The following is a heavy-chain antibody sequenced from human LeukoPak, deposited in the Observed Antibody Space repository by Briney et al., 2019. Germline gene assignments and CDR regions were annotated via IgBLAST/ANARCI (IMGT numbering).Heavy chain of an antibody. CDR2: ISYDGSNK. J-gene: IGHJ6*02. Sequence: GGSLRLSCAASGFTFSSYAMHWVRQAPGKGLEWVAVISYDGSNKYYADSVKGRFTISRDNSKNTLYLQMNSLRAEDTAVYYCARNGRYCSSTSCYTDVGPYYYYYGMDVWGQGTTVTVSS. D-gene: IGHD2-2*02. CDR1: GFTFSSYA. V-gene: IGHV3-30-3*01. CDR3: ARNGRYCSSTSCYTDVGPYYYYYGMDV.